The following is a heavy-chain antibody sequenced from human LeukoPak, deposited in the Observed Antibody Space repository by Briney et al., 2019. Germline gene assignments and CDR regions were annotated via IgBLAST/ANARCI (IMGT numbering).Heavy chain of an antibody. J-gene: IGHJ6*03. D-gene: IGHD2-21*02. CDR1: GGSFSGYY. V-gene: IGHV4-34*01. CDR2: INHSGST. CDR3: ARGAYCGGDCFPSVYYYYYMDV. Sequence: SETLSLTCAVYGGSFSGYYWTWIRQPPGKGPEWIGEINHSGSTNYNPSLKSRVTISVDTSKNQFSLKLSSVTAADTAVYYCARGAYCGGDCFPSVYYYYYMDVWGKGTTVTVSS.